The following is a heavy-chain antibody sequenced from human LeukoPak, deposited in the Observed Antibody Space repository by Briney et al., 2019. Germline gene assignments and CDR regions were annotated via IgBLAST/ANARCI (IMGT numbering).Heavy chain of an antibody. CDR2: ISNSGGST. J-gene: IGHJ4*02. CDR3: AKVGAVAAVEN. V-gene: IGHV3-23*01. Sequence: PGGSRRLSCAASGFTFPTYAMGWVRQAPGKGLEWVSVISNSGGSTWYADSVKGRFTISRDNSKNTLYLQMDGLRVEDTAVYYCAKVGAVAAVENWGQGTLVTVSS. D-gene: IGHD6-19*01. CDR1: GFTFPTYA.